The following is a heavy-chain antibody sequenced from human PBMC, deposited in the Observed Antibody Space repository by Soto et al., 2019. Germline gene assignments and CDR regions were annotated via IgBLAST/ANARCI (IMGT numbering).Heavy chain of an antibody. CDR2: IYYSGST. J-gene: IGHJ4*02. Sequence: SETLSLTCTVSGGSISSYYWSWIRQPPGKGLEWIGYIYYSGSTNYNPSLKSRVTISVDTSKNQFSLKLSSVTAADTAVYYCARVLGIARRAYYFDYWGQGTLVTVSS. V-gene: IGHV4-59*01. CDR3: ARVLGIARRAYYFDY. D-gene: IGHD2-21*01. CDR1: GGSISSYY.